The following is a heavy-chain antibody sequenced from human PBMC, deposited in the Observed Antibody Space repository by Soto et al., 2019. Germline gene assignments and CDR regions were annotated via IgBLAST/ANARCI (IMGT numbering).Heavy chain of an antibody. Sequence: PSETLSLTCAVYGGSFSGYYWSWIRQPPGKGLEWIGEINHSGSTNYNLSLKSRVTISVDTSKNQFSLKLSSVTAADTAVYYCARVSVDTAMGVYYYYGMDVWGQGTTVTAP. V-gene: IGHV4-34*01. J-gene: IGHJ6*02. CDR2: INHSGST. D-gene: IGHD5-18*01. CDR1: GGSFSGYY. CDR3: ARVSVDTAMGVYYYYGMDV.